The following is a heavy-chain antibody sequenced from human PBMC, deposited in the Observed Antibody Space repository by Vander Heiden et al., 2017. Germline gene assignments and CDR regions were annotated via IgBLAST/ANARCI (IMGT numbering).Heavy chain of an antibody. CDR1: GGSISSSDYY. J-gene: IGHJ4*02. CDR2: IYYSGST. CDR3: ARHLPGSRYFDF. V-gene: IGHV4-39*01. D-gene: IGHD7-27*01. Sequence: QLQLQESGPGLVKPSETLSLTCTVSGGSISSSDYYWGWIRQPPGKGLEWIGSIYYSGSTYYNPSLKSRVTISVDTSKNQFSLKLSSVTAADTAWEDGARHLPGSRYFDFWGQGTLGTVSS.